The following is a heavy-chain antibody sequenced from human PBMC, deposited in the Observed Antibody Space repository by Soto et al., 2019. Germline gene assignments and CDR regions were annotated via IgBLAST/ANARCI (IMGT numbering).Heavy chain of an antibody. CDR3: ARKDKSGYFNWFDP. J-gene: IGHJ5*02. CDR2: IFPSDSDT. V-gene: IGHV5-51*01. CDR1: GYRFTSYW. Sequence: PGESLKISCRTSGYRFTSYWIAWVRQMPGKGLEWMGIIFPSDSDTRYSPSIQGQVTISADRSTSTVFLQWASLKASDTAVYFCARKDKSGYFNWFDPWGQGTLVTVSS. D-gene: IGHD3-22*01.